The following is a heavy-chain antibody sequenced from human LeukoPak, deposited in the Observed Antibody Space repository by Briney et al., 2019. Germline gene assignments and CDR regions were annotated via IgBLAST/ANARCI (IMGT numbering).Heavy chain of an antibody. Sequence: PGGSLRLSCAASGLTVSSNYMTWVRQAPGKGLEWVSVIYSGGSTSYADSVKGRFTISRDNSKNTLYLQMNSLRADDTAVYYCARSAEGIAVAGASYYNYGMDVWGQGTTVTVSS. V-gene: IGHV3-53*01. J-gene: IGHJ6*02. CDR1: GLTVSSNY. D-gene: IGHD6-19*01. CDR3: ARSAEGIAVAGASYYNYGMDV. CDR2: IYSGGST.